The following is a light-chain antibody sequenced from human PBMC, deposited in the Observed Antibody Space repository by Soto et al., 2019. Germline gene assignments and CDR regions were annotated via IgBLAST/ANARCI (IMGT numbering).Light chain of an antibody. J-gene: IGLJ1*01. CDR3: SSYTSSSTPYV. V-gene: IGLV2-14*03. Sequence: QSALTQPASVSGSPGQSITISCTGTSSDVGTYNYVSWYQQHPGKAPKLMIYDVRNRPSGVSNRFSGSKSGNTASLTISGLQAEDEADYYCSSYTSSSTPYVFGTGTKVPS. CDR2: DVR. CDR1: SSDVGTYNY.